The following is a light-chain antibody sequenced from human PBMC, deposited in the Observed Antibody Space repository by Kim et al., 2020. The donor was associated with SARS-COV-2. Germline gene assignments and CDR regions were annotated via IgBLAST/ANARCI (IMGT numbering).Light chain of an antibody. CDR3: QQYGSSPRT. CDR2: DAS. J-gene: IGKJ1*01. Sequence: SPGERAPLSGGASQSVASNYLAWYQHKPGLAPRLLIYDASNRATGIPDRFSGSGSGTDFTLTINNLDPEDFAVYYCQQYGSSPRTFGQGTKVDIK. V-gene: IGKV3D-20*01. CDR1: QSVASNY.